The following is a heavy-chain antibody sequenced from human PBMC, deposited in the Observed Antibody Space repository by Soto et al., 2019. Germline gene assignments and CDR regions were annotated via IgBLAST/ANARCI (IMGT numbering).Heavy chain of an antibody. D-gene: IGHD1-26*01. J-gene: IGHJ3*02. CDR1: NGSFSGYY. Sequence: QVQLHQWGAGVLKPSETLSLTCSIYNGSFSGYYWGWLRQPPGKGLEWIGHINHSGSTTYNPSLKIRVTIAVDTSENHFSLRLSSMTAADTAVYYCARTKGLRRHGAMDIWGQGTMVTIPS. V-gene: IGHV4-34*01. CDR3: ARTKGLRRHGAMDI. CDR2: INHSGST.